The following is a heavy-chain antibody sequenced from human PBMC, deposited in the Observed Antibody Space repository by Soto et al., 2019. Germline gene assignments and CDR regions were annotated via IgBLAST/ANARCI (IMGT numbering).Heavy chain of an antibody. CDR3: ARDGLE. D-gene: IGHD1-1*01. J-gene: IGHJ4*02. CDR2: IRQDGSQK. Sequence: GGSLRLSCAASGFTFSSYWMSWVRQAPGKGLEWVANIRQDGSQKNFVDSVKGRFTISRDNAKNSLFLQMNSLRAEDTAVYYCARDGLERGQGTLVTVSS. V-gene: IGHV3-7*01. CDR1: GFTFSSYW.